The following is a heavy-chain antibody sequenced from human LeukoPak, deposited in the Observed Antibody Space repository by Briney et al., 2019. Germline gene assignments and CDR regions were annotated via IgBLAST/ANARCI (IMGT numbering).Heavy chain of an antibody. CDR2: ISGSGGST. CDR3: AKARYCSGGSCYFDY. Sequence: PGGSLRLSCAASGFTFSSYAMTWVRQAPGKGLEWVSAISGSGGSTYYADSVKGRFTISRDNSKNTLYLQMNSLRAEDTAIYYCAKARYCSGGSCYFDYRGQGTLVTVSS. J-gene: IGHJ4*02. V-gene: IGHV3-23*01. CDR1: GFTFSSYA. D-gene: IGHD2-15*01.